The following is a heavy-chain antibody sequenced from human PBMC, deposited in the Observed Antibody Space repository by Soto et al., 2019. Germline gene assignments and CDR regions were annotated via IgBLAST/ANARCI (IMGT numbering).Heavy chain of an antibody. V-gene: IGHV3-33*01. CDR3: ARDPDSYYFDY. CDR2: IWYDGSNK. Sequence: GGSLRLSCAASGFTFSSYGMHWVRQAPGKGLEWVAVIWYDGSNKYYADSVKGRFTISRDNSKNTLYLQMNSLRAEDTAVYYCARDPDSYYFDYWGQGTLVTVYS. D-gene: IGHD2-21*02. CDR1: GFTFSSYG. J-gene: IGHJ4*02.